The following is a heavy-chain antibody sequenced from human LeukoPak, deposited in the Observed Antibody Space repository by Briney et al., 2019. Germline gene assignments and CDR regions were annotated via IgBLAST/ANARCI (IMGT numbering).Heavy chain of an antibody. CDR1: GFTFSSYW. J-gene: IGHJ5*02. D-gene: IGHD6-13*01. V-gene: IGHV3-7*01. Sequence: TGGSLRLSCAASGFTFSSYWMSWVRQAPGKGLEWVANIKQDGSEKYYVDSVKGRFTISRDNAKNSLYLQMNSLRAEDTAVYYCARGGYSSSCSYNWFDPWGQGTLVTVSS. CDR2: IKQDGSEK. CDR3: ARGGYSSSCSYNWFDP.